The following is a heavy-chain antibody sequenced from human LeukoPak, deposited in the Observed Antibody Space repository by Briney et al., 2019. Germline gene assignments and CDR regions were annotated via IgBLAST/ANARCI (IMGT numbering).Heavy chain of an antibody. J-gene: IGHJ4*02. CDR3: AEDFLLGIVGATLDY. Sequence: PGGSLRLSCTASGLTFSNYGMHWVRQAPGKGLEWVAVISYEGSSKYYADSVKGRFTISRDNSKNTLYLQMNSLRDEDTAVYYCAEDFLLGIVGATLDYWGQGTLVTVSS. CDR1: GLTFSNYG. D-gene: IGHD1-26*01. CDR2: ISYEGSSK. V-gene: IGHV3-30*18.